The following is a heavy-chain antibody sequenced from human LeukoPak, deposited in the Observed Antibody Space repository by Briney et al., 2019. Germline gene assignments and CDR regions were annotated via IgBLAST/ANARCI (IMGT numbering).Heavy chain of an antibody. CDR2: MSGDGCSK. V-gene: IGHV3-43*02. Sequence: QAGGPLRLPCAASGLTFYDYAMHWVRQAPRQGRKWVSLMSGDGCSKYYAGSVKGRFTISRDNAKNSLYLQMNSLRAEDTAVYYCARDSESWIQLSPTFFDHWGQGTLVTVSS. J-gene: IGHJ4*02. CDR1: GLTFYDYA. CDR3: ARDSESWIQLSPTFFDH. D-gene: IGHD5-18*01.